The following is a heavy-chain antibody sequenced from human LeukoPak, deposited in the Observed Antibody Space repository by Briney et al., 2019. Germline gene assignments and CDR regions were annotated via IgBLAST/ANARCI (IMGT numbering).Heavy chain of an antibody. J-gene: IGHJ4*02. CDR2: IYYSGST. V-gene: IGHV4-59*01. CDR1: GGSISNYF. D-gene: IGHD2-2*01. CDR3: ARGDCSSTSCYDPFDY. Sequence: SETLSLTCTVSGGSISNYFWSWIRQPPGKGLEWIGYIYYSGSTDYNPSFKSRVTISVDTSKNQFSLKLSSVTAADTAVYYCARGDCSSTSCYDPFDYWGQGTLVTVSS.